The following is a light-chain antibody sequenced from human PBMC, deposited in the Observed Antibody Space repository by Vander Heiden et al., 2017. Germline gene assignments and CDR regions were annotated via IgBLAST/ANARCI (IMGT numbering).Light chain of an antibody. J-gene: IGKJ1*01. CDR1: QSSSSW. CDR3: QQYNRYSRT. Sequence: DIQMTQSPSTLSASVGDRVTITCRASQSSSSWLAWYQQKPGKAPKLLIYDASSLQSGVPSRFSGSGSGTYFSLTISSLQSDDFATYYCQQYNRYSRTFGQGTKVEIK. CDR2: DAS. V-gene: IGKV1-5*01.